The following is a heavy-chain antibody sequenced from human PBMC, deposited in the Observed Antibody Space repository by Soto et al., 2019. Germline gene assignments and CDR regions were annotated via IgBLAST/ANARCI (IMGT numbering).Heavy chain of an antibody. J-gene: IGHJ5*02. D-gene: IGHD5-18*01. V-gene: IGHV3-9*01. CDR3: AKVLTTHTYGPLDP. Sequence: AGGSLRLSCAASGFTFDDYGMHWVRQAPGKGLEWVSGISWNSGSIGYADSVKGRFIISRDNAKNSLYLQMNSLRAEDTALYYCAKVLTTHTYGPLDPWGQGTLVTVSS. CDR1: GFTFDDYG. CDR2: ISWNSGSI.